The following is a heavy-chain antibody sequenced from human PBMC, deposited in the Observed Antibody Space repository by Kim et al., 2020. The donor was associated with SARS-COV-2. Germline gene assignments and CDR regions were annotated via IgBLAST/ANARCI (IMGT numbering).Heavy chain of an antibody. V-gene: IGHV4-39*01. CDR2: IYYSGST. Sequence: SETLSLTCTVSGGSISSSSYYWGWIRQPPGKGLEWIGSIYYSGSTYYNPSLKSRVTISVDTSKNQFSLKLSSVTAADTAVYYCARYTAAIQLYYFDYWGQGTLVTVSS. D-gene: IGHD2-2*02. J-gene: IGHJ4*02. CDR1: GGSISSSSYY. CDR3: ARYTAAIQLYYFDY.